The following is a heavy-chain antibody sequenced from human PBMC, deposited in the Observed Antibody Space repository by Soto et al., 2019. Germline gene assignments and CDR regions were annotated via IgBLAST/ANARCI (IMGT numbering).Heavy chain of an antibody. CDR1: GFTFSSYG. CDR3: ARSKTLNTAMVS. D-gene: IGHD5-18*01. V-gene: IGHV3-30*03. CDR2: ISYDGSNK. Sequence: SLRLSRAASGFTFSSYGMHWVRQARGKGLEWVAVISYDGSNKYYADSVKGRFTISRDNSKNTLYLQMNSLRAEDTAVYYCARSKTLNTAMVSWGQGTLVTVSS. J-gene: IGHJ5*02.